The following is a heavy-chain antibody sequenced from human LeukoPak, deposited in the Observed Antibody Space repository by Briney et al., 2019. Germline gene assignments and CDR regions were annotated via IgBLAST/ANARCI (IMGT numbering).Heavy chain of an antibody. J-gene: IGHJ4*02. D-gene: IGHD6-19*01. CDR3: AKIGSGWYNDFDC. CDR2: ISGSGGST. V-gene: IGHV3-23*01. CDR1: GFTLSSYD. Sequence: GGSLRLSCGGSGFTLSSYDMSWVRQAPGKGLEWVSAISGSGGSTYYADSVKGRFTISRDNSKNTLYLQMNSLRAEDTAVYYCAKIGSGWYNDFDCWGQGTLVTVSS.